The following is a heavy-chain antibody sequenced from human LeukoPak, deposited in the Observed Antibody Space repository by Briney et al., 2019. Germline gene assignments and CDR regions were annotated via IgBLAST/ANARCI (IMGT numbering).Heavy chain of an antibody. D-gene: IGHD3-9*01. Sequence: TSETLSLTCTVSGGSISSGSYYWSWIRQPPGKGLEWIGYIYYSGSTNYNPSLKSRVTISVDTSKNQFSLKLSSVTAADTAVYYCARPRVGLRYFDSIDYWGQGTLVTVSS. CDR2: IYYSGST. CDR1: GGSISSGSYY. J-gene: IGHJ4*02. V-gene: IGHV4-61*01. CDR3: ARPRVGLRYFDSIDY.